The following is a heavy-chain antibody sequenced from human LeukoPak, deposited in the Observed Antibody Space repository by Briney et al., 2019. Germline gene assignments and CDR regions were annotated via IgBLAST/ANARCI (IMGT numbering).Heavy chain of an antibody. V-gene: IGHV3-30*09. J-gene: IGHJ4*02. Sequence: GRSLRLSCAASGFTFSSYAINWVRQAPGKGLEWVAVISYDGNNEYYADSVKGRFAISRDNSKNTLYLQMNSLRAEDTAVYYCARDRGFSGSLYYFDYWGQGTLVTVSS. CDR3: ARDRGFSGSLYYFDY. CDR1: GFTFSSYA. D-gene: IGHD1-26*01. CDR2: ISYDGNNE.